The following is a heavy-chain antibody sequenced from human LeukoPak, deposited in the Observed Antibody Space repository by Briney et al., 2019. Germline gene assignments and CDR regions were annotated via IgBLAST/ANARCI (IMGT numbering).Heavy chain of an antibody. CDR1: GFTFSSYA. CDR3: KVVVAANDAFDI. CDR2: ISYDGSNK. D-gene: IGHD2-15*01. J-gene: IGHJ3*02. Sequence: GGSLRLSCAASGFTFSSYAMSWVRQAPGKGLEWVAVISYDGSNKYYADSVKGRFTISRDNSKNTLYLQMNSLRAEDTAVYYCKVVVAANDAFDIWGQGTMVTVSS. V-gene: IGHV3-30*03.